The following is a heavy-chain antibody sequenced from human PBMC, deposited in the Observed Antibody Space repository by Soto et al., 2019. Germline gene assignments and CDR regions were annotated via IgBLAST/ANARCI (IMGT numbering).Heavy chain of an antibody. J-gene: IGHJ5*02. D-gene: IGHD2-15*01. CDR3: ARDACSGGSCYYTILGWFYP. CDR2: INAGNGNT. Sequence: QVQLVQSGAEVKKPGASVKVSCKASGYTFTSYAMHWVRQAPGQRLEWMGWINAGNGNTKYSQKFQGRVTITRDTSASTAYMELSSLSSEDTAVYYCARDACSGGSCYYTILGWFYPWGQGTLVTVSS. CDR1: GYTFTSYA. V-gene: IGHV1-3*01.